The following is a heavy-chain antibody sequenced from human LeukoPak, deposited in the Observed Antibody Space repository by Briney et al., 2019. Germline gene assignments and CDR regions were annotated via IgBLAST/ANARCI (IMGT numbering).Heavy chain of an antibody. CDR2: IYYSGST. V-gene: IGHV4-39*07. D-gene: IGHD1-26*01. Sequence: PSETLSLTCTVSGGSISSSSYYWGWIRQPPGKGLEWIGSIYYSGSTYYNPSLKSRVTISVDTSKNQFSLKLSSVTAADTAVYYCARSVGATKALDYWGQGTLVTVSS. J-gene: IGHJ4*02. CDR1: GGSISSSSYY. CDR3: ARSVGATKALDY.